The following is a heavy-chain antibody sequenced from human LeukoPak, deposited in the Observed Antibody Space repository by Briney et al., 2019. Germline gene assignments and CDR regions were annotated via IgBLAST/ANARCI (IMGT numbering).Heavy chain of an antibody. V-gene: IGHV3-66*01. J-gene: IGHJ4*02. CDR1: GFIVSNNY. CDR3: AGGNTIFGADY. Sequence: PGGSLRLSCAAPGFIVSNNYMSWVRQAREKGLEWVSFIYSGGSIYYADSVKGRFTIFRDNSKNTLYLQMNSLRVEDTAVYYCAGGNTIFGADYWGQGTLVSVSS. CDR2: IYSGGSI. D-gene: IGHD3-3*01.